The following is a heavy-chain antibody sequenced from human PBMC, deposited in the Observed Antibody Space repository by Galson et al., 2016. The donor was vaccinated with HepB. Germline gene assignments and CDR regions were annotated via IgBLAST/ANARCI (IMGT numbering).Heavy chain of an antibody. CDR2: ISYSVSI. V-gene: IGHV4-39*01. CDR3: ARLCGSSASCYRASSRQNWFDP. J-gene: IGHJ5*02. D-gene: IGHD2-2*01. Sequence: RNYYWGWIRQPPGKGLEWIGSISYSVSIYYNPSLKTRVTISVDTSKNQFSLKLSSVTAADTALYYCARLCGSSASCYRASSRQNWFDPWGQGTLVTVSS. CDR1: RNYY.